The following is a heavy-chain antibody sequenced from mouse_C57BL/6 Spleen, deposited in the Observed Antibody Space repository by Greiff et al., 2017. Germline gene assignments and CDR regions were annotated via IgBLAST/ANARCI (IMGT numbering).Heavy chain of an antibody. Sequence: EVKLVESGPELVKPGASVKMSCKASGYTFTDYNMHWVKQSHGKSLEWIGYINPNNGGTSYNQKFKGKATLTLNKSSSTAYMELRNLTSEDSAVYYCARGLVYYGSSYVYAMDYWGQGTSVTVSS. J-gene: IGHJ4*01. D-gene: IGHD1-1*01. CDR2: INPNNGGT. CDR3: ARGLVYYGSSYVYAMDY. V-gene: IGHV1-22*01. CDR1: GYTFTDYN.